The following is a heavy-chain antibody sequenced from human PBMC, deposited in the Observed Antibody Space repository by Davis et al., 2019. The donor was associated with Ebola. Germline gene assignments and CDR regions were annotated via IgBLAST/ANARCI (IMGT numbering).Heavy chain of an antibody. D-gene: IGHD4-17*01. Sequence: PGGSLSLSCAASGFTFSDYYMSWIRQAPGKGLEWVSYISSSGSTIYYADSVKGRFTISRDHAKNSLYLQMNSLRAEDTAVYYCAREPSTTVTTFYYYYGMDVWGQGTTVTVSS. CDR1: GFTFSDYY. V-gene: IGHV3-11*01. J-gene: IGHJ6*02. CDR2: ISSSGSTI. CDR3: AREPSTTVTTFYYYYGMDV.